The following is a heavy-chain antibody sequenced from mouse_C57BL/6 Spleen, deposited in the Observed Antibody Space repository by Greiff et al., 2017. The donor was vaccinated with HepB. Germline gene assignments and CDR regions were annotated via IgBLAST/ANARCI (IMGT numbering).Heavy chain of an antibody. V-gene: IGHV1-69*01. CDR3: ARGGLMVTTGYYAMDY. J-gene: IGHJ4*01. CDR1: GYTFTSYW. CDR2: IDPSDSYT. D-gene: IGHD2-2*01. Sequence: QVQLKQPGAELVMPGASVKLSCKASGYTFTSYWMHWVKQRPGQGLEWIGEIDPSDSYTNYNQKFKGKSTLTVDKSSSTAYMQLSSLTSEDSAVYYCARGGLMVTTGYYAMDYWGQGTSVTVSS.